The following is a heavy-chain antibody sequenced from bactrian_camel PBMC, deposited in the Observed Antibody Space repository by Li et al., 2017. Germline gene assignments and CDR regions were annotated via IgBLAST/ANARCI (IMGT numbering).Heavy chain of an antibody. V-gene: IGHV3S28*01. CDR3: AARYSRYWGPISALGVTGYNY. J-gene: IGHJ4*01. Sequence: LVESGGGSVPPGGSLRLSCAASGYAISGDCMGWFRQTPGKEREGVALIYSGDGSSYLADSVEGRFTISKDNAKNTLYLQMNSLKLEDTAMYYCAARYSRYWGPISALGVTGYNYWGQGTQVTVS. CDR1: GYAISGDC. D-gene: IGHD3*01. CDR2: IYSGDGSS.